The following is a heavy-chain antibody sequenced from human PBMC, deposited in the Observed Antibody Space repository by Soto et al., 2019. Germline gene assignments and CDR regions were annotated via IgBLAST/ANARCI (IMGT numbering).Heavy chain of an antibody. V-gene: IGHV4-59*08. CDR1: DGSISTYY. Sequence: SETLPLTCTVSDGSISTYYWYWIRQPPGEGLEWIEHNFYGGGTNHDPSLKSRVTISVDTSKNQFSLKLSSVTAADTAVYYCATQIDSIREDAFGIWGQGTMVTVS. CDR2: NFYGGGT. CDR3: ATQIDSIREDAFGI. D-gene: IGHD6-13*01. J-gene: IGHJ3*02.